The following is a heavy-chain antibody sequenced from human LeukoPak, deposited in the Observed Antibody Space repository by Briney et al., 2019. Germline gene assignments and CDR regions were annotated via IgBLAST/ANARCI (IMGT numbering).Heavy chain of an antibody. CDR1: GYSISSGYY. D-gene: IGHD1-26*01. V-gene: IGHV4-38-2*02. CDR2: IYHSGRT. J-gene: IGHJ4*02. CDR3: ARAQVGAKAFDY. Sequence: SETLSLTCTVSGYSISSGYYWGWIRQPPGKGLEWIGSIYHSGRTFYNPSLKSRVTISVDTSKNQFSLKLSSVTAADTAVYYCARAQVGAKAFDYWGQGTLVTVSS.